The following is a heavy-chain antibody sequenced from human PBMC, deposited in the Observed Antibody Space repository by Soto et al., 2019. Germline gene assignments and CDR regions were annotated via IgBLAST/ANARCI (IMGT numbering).Heavy chain of an antibody. Sequence: GASVKVSCKASGYTFTGYYMHWVRQAPGQGLEWMGWINPKSGDTDYAQKFQGRVTMTRDTSISTAYLGLSRLRLDDTAFYYCARDRERLVPTFDYWGQGTLVTVSS. J-gene: IGHJ4*02. CDR3: ARDRERLVPTFDY. V-gene: IGHV1-2*02. D-gene: IGHD1-1*01. CDR2: INPKSGDT. CDR1: GYTFTGYY.